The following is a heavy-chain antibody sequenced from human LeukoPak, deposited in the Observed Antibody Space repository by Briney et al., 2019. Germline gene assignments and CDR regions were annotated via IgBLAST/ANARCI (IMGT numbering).Heavy chain of an antibody. CDR2: IYYSGST. CDR3: ARVSYGKSGDY. Sequence: SETLSLTCTVSGGSIGSGGYYWSWIRQHPGKGLEWIGYIYYSGSTYYNPSLKSRVTISVDTSKNQFSLKLSSVTAADTAVYYCARVSYGKSGDYWGQGTLVTVSS. D-gene: IGHD5-18*01. V-gene: IGHV4-31*03. J-gene: IGHJ4*02. CDR1: GGSIGSGGYY.